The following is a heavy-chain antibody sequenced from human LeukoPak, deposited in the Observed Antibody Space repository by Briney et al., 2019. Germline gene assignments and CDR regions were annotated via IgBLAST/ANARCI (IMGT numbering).Heavy chain of an antibody. CDR2: IYPGDSDT. CDR3: ATTVVPAAILALAASDI. J-gene: IGHJ3*02. D-gene: IGHD2-2*02. Sequence: GESLKISCKGSGYSFTSYWIGWVRQMPGKGLEWMGIIYPGDSDTRYSPSFQGQVTISADKSISTAYLQWSSLKASDTAMYYCATTVVPAAILALAASDIWGQGTMVTVSS. CDR1: GYSFTSYW. V-gene: IGHV5-51*01.